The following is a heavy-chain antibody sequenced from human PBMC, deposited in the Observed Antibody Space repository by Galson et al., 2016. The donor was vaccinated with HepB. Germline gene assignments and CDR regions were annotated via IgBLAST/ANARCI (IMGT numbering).Heavy chain of an antibody. D-gene: IGHD2-2*01. Sequence: ETLSLTCTVSGGSISTRTYYWVWIRQPPGKGLEWIGSINYNGNTYYNPSLKSRVTISVDTSKNQFSLRLSSVTAADTAVYYCASTVVVSSAPTNYFDYWGQGTLVTVSS. CDR3: ASTVVVSSAPTNYFDY. V-gene: IGHV4-39*01. CDR2: INYNGNT. J-gene: IGHJ4*02. CDR1: GGSISTRTYY.